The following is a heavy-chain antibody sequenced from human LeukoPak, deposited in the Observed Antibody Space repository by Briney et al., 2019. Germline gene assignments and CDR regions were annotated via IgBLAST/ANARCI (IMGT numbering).Heavy chain of an antibody. CDR3: APQRGFRLLDRYFES. V-gene: IGHV3-7*01. J-gene: IGHJ4*02. Sequence: GGSLRLSCAASGFTFSSYWMSWVRQAPGKGLEWVANIKQDGSEKYYVDSVKGRFTISRDNAKNSLYLQMNSLRAEDTAVYYCAPQRGFRLLDRYFESWGQGTLVTVSS. D-gene: IGHD5-18*01. CDR2: IKQDGSEK. CDR1: GFTFSSYW.